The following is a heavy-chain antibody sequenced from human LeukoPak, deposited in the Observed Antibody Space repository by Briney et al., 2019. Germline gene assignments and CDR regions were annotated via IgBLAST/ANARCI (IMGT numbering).Heavy chain of an antibody. D-gene: IGHD4-17*01. J-gene: IGHJ4*02. Sequence: SETLSLTCTVSGGSISSGGYYWSWIRQHPGKGLEWIGRIYTSGSTNYNPSLKSRVTMSVDTSKNQFSLKLSSVTAADTAVYYCARGGATVTEPLYYFDYWGQGTLVTVSS. V-gene: IGHV4-61*02. CDR1: GGSISSGGYY. CDR3: ARGGATVTEPLYYFDY. CDR2: IYTSGST.